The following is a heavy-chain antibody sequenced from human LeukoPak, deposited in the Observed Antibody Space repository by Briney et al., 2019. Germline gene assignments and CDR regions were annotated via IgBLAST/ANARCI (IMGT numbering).Heavy chain of an antibody. J-gene: IGHJ4*02. Sequence: ASVKVSCKASGYTFTGYYMHWVRQAPGQGRKWMGRINSNRSGTNNAQQFQGRVIMTRDTSISTAYMELSRLRSDDTAVYYCASPYGSGSSRSDYWGQGTLVTVSS. D-gene: IGHD3-10*01. V-gene: IGHV1-2*06. CDR3: ASPYGSGSSRSDY. CDR2: INSNRSGT. CDR1: GYTFTGYY.